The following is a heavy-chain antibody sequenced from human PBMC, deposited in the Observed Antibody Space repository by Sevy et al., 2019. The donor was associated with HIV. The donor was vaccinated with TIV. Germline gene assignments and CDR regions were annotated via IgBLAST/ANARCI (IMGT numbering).Heavy chain of an antibody. Sequence: GGSLRLSCAASGFTFSSYAMSWVRQAPGKGLEWVSAISGSGGSTYYADSVKGRFTISRDNSKNTLYLQMNSLRAEDTAVYYCTKGPGKIGSSFQHWGQGTLVTVSS. CDR2: ISGSGGST. CDR3: TKGPGKIGSSFQH. J-gene: IGHJ1*01. CDR1: GFTFSSYA. V-gene: IGHV3-23*01.